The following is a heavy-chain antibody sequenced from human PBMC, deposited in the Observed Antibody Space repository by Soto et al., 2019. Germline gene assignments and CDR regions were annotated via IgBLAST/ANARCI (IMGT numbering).Heavy chain of an antibody. J-gene: IGHJ6*02. V-gene: IGHV1-58*01. Sequence: GASVKVSCKASGFTFTSSAVQWVRQARGQRLEWIGWIVVGSGNTNYAQKFQERVTITRDMSTSTAYMELSSLRSEDTAVYYCAADQGDYYDSSGYYGYYYYYGMDVWGQGTTVTVSS. CDR3: AADQGDYYDSSGYYGYYYYYGMDV. D-gene: IGHD3-22*01. CDR2: IVVGSGNT. CDR1: GFTFTSSA.